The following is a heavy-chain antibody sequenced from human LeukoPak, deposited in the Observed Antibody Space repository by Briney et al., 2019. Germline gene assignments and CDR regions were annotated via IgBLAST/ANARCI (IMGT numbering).Heavy chain of an antibody. J-gene: IGHJ4*02. Sequence: GGSLRLSCAASGFTFSSYAMSWVRQAPGKGLEWVSAISGSGGSTYYADSVKGRFTISRDNSKNTPYLQMNSLRAEDTAVYYCAKGPARTFGDNYFDYWGQGTLVTVSS. V-gene: IGHV3-23*01. CDR1: GFTFSSYA. CDR3: AKGPARTFGDNYFDY. CDR2: ISGSGGST. D-gene: IGHD3-10*01.